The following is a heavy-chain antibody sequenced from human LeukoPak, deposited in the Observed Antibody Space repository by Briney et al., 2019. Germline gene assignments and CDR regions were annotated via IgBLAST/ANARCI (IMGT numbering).Heavy chain of an antibody. CDR1: GYTFTGYY. D-gene: IGHD3-3*01. CDR2: INPNSGGT. V-gene: IGHV1-2*06. J-gene: IGHJ4*02. CDR3: ARDSRVKIFGVVIMTGYIDY. Sequence: ASVKVSCKASGYTFTGYYMHWVRQAPGQGLEWMGRINPNSGGTNYAQKFQGRVTMTRDTSISTAYMELSRLRSDDTAVYYCARDSRVKIFGVVIMTGYIDYWGQGTLVTVSS.